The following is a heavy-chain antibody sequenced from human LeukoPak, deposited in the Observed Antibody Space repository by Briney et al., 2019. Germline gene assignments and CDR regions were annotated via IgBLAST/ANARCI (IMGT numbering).Heavy chain of an antibody. CDR1: GFTFSSYA. CDR3: ARDLAWGAFDY. D-gene: IGHD7-27*01. J-gene: IGHJ4*02. CDR2: ISGSGGST. Sequence: GGSLRFSCAASGFTFSSYAMSWVRQAPGKGLEWVSAISGSGGSTYYADSVKGRFTISRDNAKNSLYLQMNSLRAEDTALYYCARDLAWGAFDYWGQGTLVTVSS. V-gene: IGHV3-23*01.